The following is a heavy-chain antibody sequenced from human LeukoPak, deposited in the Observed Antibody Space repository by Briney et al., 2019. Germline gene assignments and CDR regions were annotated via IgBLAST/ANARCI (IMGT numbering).Heavy chain of an antibody. D-gene: IGHD1-20*01. CDR3: ARGLKGNWKEETVYYFDY. CDR1: VGSISSDF. CDR2: IYTSGST. J-gene: IGHJ4*02. Sequence: SESLSLTCAVSVGSISSDFWSWIRQPAGRGLEWIGRIYTSGSTNYNPSLKSRVTMSVDTSKNQFSLRLSSVTAADTAVYYCARGLKGNWKEETVYYFDYWGQGALVTVSS. V-gene: IGHV4-59*10.